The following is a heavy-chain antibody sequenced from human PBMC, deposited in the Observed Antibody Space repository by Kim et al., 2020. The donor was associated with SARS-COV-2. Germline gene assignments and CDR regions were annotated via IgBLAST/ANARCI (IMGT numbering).Heavy chain of an antibody. D-gene: IGHD3-22*01. CDR3: ARDTYYYDSSGYYGLNY. V-gene: IGHV1-18*01. J-gene: IGHJ4*02. CDR2: ISAYNGNT. CDR1: GYTFTSYG. Sequence: ASVKVSCKASGYTFTSYGISWVRQAPGQGLEWMGWISAYNGNTNYAQKLQGRVTMTTDTSTSTAYMELRSLRSDDTAVYYCARDTYYYDSSGYYGLNYWGQGTLVTVSS.